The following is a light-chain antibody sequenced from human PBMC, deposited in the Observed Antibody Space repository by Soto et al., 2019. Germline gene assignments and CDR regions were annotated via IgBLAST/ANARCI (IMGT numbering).Light chain of an antibody. V-gene: IGLV2-8*01. J-gene: IGLJ2*01. CDR3: SSYAGSNNLGV. Sequence: QSVLTQPPSASGSPGQSVTISCNGTSSDVGGYNYVSWYQQHPGKAPKLMIYEVSKRPSGVPDRFSGSKSGNTASLTVSGLQAEDEADYYCSSYAGSNNLGVFGGGTKVTVL. CDR1: SSDVGGYNY. CDR2: EVS.